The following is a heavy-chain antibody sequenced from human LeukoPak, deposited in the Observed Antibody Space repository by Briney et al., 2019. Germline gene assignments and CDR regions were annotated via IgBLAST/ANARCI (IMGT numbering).Heavy chain of an antibody. CDR1: GFTFSNYA. V-gene: IGHV3-23*01. D-gene: IGHD2-2*01. J-gene: IGHJ4*02. CDR2: TSGSGGYT. Sequence: GGTLRLSRALSGFTFSNYAMNWVREAPGKGLEWVSGTSGSGGYTYYADSVEGRFTISRDNSKNTVYLQMSSLRAEDSAIYYCAKGRWDCSGTSCPTSDYWGQGTLVTVSS. CDR3: AKGRWDCSGTSCPTSDY.